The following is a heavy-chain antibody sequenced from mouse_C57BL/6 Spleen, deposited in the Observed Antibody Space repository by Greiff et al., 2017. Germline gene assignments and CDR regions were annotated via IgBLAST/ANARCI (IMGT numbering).Heavy chain of an antibody. V-gene: IGHV1-50*01. CDR2: IDPSDSYT. J-gene: IGHJ2*01. Sequence: QVPLQQPGAELVKPGASVKLSCKASGYTFTSYWMQWVKQRPGQGLEWIGEIDPSDSYTNYNQKFKGKATLTVDTSSSTAYMQLSSLTSEDSAVYYCARSGGNYVGYFDYWGQGTTLTVSS. D-gene: IGHD2-1*01. CDR3: ARSGGNYVGYFDY. CDR1: GYTFTSYW.